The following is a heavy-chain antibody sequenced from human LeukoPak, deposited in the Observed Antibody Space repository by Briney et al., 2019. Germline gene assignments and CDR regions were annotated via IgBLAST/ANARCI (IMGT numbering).Heavy chain of an antibody. CDR1: GFTFSDFH. J-gene: IGHJ4*02. V-gene: IGHV3-11*01. D-gene: IGHD1-26*01. CDR2: ISGSGYAI. Sequence: GGSLRLSRTASGFTFSDFHMSWIRQAPGKGLEGVSHISGSGYAIHHPGSVKGRFTISRHNAKHSLYLQMNRLRVEDSAVYYCARASGTYSRGGDHWGQGTLVTVSS. CDR3: ARASGTYSRGGDH.